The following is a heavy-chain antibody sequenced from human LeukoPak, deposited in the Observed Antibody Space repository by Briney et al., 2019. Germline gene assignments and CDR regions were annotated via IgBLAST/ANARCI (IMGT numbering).Heavy chain of an antibody. J-gene: IGHJ5*02. CDR2: ISAYNGNT. Sequence: GASVKVSCKASGYTFTSYGISWVCQAPGQGLEWMGWISAYNGNTNYAQKLQGRVTMTTDTSTSTAYMELRSLRSDDTAVYYCARGETGITIFGVVILNWFDPWGQGTLVTVSS. CDR1: GYTFTSYG. V-gene: IGHV1-18*01. CDR3: ARGETGITIFGVVILNWFDP. D-gene: IGHD3-3*01.